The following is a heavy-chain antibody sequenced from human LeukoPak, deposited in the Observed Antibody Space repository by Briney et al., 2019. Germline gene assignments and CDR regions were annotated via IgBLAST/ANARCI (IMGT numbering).Heavy chain of an antibody. CDR1: GGSISSGGYS. V-gene: IGHV4-30-2*01. CDR2: IYHSGST. Sequence: SQTLSLTCAVSGGSISSGGYSWSWIRQPPGKGLEWIGYIYHSGSTYYNPSLKSRVTISVDRSKNQFSLKLSSVTAADTAVYYCASWWDLVVVPAAELDAFDIWGQGTMVTVSS. CDR3: ASWWDLVVVPAAELDAFDI. D-gene: IGHD2-2*01. J-gene: IGHJ3*02.